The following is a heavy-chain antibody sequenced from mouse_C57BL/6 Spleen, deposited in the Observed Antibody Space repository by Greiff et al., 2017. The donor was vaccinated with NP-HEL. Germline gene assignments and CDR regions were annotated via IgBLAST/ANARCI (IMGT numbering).Heavy chain of an antibody. CDR2: INPNNGGT. V-gene: IGHV1-18*01. CDR1: GYTFTDYN. Sequence: EVQLQQSGPELVKPGASVKIPCKASGYTFTDYNMDWVKQSHGKSLEWIGDINPNNGGTIYNQKFKGKATLTVDKSSSTAYMELRSLTSEDTAVYYCARRGRSYPYYAMDYWGQGTSVTVSS. D-gene: IGHD1-1*01. J-gene: IGHJ4*01. CDR3: ARRGRSYPYYAMDY.